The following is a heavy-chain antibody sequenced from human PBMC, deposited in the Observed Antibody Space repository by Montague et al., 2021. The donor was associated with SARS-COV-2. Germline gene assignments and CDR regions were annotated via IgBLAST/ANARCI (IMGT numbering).Heavy chain of an antibody. CDR1: GFTFSSYA. Sequence: SLSLSCAASGFTFSSYAMTWVRQAPGKGLEWVSLISSGGDITYFTDSVKGRINNSRDNSKNAFYLQMNNLRVEDTAVYYCARALRYCGGGTCYPLAFDYWGQGTLVTVSS. V-gene: IGHV3-23*01. J-gene: IGHJ4*02. CDR3: ARALRYCGGGTCYPLAFDY. CDR2: ISSGGDIT. D-gene: IGHD2-15*01.